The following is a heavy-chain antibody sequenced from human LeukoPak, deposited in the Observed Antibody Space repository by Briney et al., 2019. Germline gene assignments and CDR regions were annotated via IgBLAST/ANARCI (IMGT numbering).Heavy chain of an antibody. CDR2: IYYSGST. D-gene: IGHD6-6*01. V-gene: IGHV4-30-4*08. CDR3: ARAKFEYSSSSWGDYFDY. CDR1: GGSISSGDYY. J-gene: IGHJ4*02. Sequence: SQTLSLTCTVSGGSISSGDYYWSWIRQPPGKGLEWIGYIYYSGSTYYNPSLKSRVTISVDTSKNQFSLKVSSVTAADTAVYYCARAKFEYSSSSWGDYFDYWGQGTLVTVSS.